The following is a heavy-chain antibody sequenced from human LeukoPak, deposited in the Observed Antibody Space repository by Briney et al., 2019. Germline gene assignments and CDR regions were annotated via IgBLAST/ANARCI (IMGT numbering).Heavy chain of an antibody. CDR1: GFTFNNYG. CDR2: ISFDGYSQ. CDR3: ARDLGSALDD. D-gene: IGHD6-19*01. J-gene: IGHJ4*02. Sequence: GVSLRLSCAASGFTFNNYGMHWVRQAPGKCLEWVALISFDGYSQGYTDSVRGRFNISRDNSRNTLYLQMTRLRPRDTAVYYCARDLGSALDDWGQGTLVTVSS. V-gene: IGHV3-30*03.